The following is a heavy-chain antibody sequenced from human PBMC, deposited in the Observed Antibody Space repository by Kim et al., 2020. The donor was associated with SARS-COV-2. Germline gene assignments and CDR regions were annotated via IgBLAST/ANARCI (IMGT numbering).Heavy chain of an antibody. CDR2: IYPGDSDT. V-gene: IGHV5-51*01. Sequence: GESLKISCKGSGYSFTSYWIGWVRQMPGKGLEWMGIIYPGDSDTRYSPSFQGQVTISADKSISTAYLQWSSLKASDTAMYYCARHGRIAARPAAFDIWGQGTMVTVSS. CDR3: ARHGRIAARPAAFDI. D-gene: IGHD6-6*01. CDR1: GYSFTSYW. J-gene: IGHJ3*02.